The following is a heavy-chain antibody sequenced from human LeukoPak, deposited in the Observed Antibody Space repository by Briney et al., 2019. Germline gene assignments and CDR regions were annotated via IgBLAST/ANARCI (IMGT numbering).Heavy chain of an antibody. CDR1: GFTFSSYA. V-gene: IGHV3-30-3*01. J-gene: IGHJ4*02. CDR2: ISYDGSNK. CDR3: ARGSWRFGELWFDY. Sequence: GGSLRLSCAASGFTFSSYAMHWVRQAPGKGLEWVAVISYDGSNKYYADSVKGRFTISSDNSKNTLYLQMNSPRAEDTAVYYCARGSWRFGELWFDYWGQGTLVTVSS. D-gene: IGHD3-10*01.